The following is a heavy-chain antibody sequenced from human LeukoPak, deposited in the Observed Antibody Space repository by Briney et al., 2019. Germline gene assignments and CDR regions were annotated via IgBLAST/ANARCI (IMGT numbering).Heavy chain of an antibody. V-gene: IGHV3-23*01. CDR3: ARSPTVINGYFDP. J-gene: IGHJ5*02. CDR2: ISGSGGST. CDR1: GFTFSSYA. D-gene: IGHD5-24*01. Sequence: SGGSLRLSCAASGFTFSSYAMSWVRQAPGKGLEWVSAISGSGGSTYYADSVKGRFTISRDNSKNTLYLQMNSLRADDTAVYYCARSPTVINGYFDPWGQGTLVTVSS.